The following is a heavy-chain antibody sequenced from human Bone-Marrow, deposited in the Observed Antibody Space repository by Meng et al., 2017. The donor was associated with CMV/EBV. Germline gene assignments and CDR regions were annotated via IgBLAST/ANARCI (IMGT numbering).Heavy chain of an antibody. Sequence: SETLSLTCTVSSGSISYYYWSWIRQPPGKGLECIGYIYYTGSTNYNPSLKSRVTISIDTSKNQFSLKLSSVTAADTAVYYCARTYGKAFDIWGQGPMVTF. D-gene: IGHD4-17*01. CDR2: IYYTGST. J-gene: IGHJ3*02. CDR1: SGSISYYY. V-gene: IGHV4-59*01. CDR3: ARTYGKAFDI.